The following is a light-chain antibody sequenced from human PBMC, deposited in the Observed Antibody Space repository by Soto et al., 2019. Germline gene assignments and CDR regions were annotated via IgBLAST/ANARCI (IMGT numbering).Light chain of an antibody. CDR2: AAS. CDR3: QQSYSMPYA. V-gene: IGKV1-39*01. CDR1: QGISSY. Sequence: GDRVTITCRASQGISSYLAWYQLKPGKXXKXXXYAASTLQTGVPSRFTGSGYGTDFTLTIISLQPEDYATYFCQQSYSMPYAFGPGNKVDI. J-gene: IGKJ2*01.